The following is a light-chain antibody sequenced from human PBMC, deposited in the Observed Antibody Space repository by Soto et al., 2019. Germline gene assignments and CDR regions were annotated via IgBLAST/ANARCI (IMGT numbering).Light chain of an antibody. CDR3: QHYDGAPLT. Sequence: EIVLTQSPGTLSLSAGERATLSCRASQSVGSNHLAWYQQKPGQAPRLLIYGASSRATGIPDRFTGSGSGADFTLTISRLEPEDFAVYYCQHYDGAPLTFGGGTKVEIK. CDR2: GAS. V-gene: IGKV3-20*01. CDR1: QSVGSNH. J-gene: IGKJ4*01.